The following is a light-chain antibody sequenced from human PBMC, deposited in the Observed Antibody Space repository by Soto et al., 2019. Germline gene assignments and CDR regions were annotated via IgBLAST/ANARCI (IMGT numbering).Light chain of an antibody. Sequence: QSVLTQPPSVSGAPGQRVTSSCTGSSSNIGAGYDVHWYQQLPGTAPKLLIYGNSNRPSGVPDRFSGSKSGTSASLAITGLQAEDEADYYCQSYDSSLSGSRVFGGGTTLTVL. CDR1: SSNIGAGYD. CDR2: GNS. CDR3: QSYDSSLSGSRV. J-gene: IGLJ2*01. V-gene: IGLV1-40*01.